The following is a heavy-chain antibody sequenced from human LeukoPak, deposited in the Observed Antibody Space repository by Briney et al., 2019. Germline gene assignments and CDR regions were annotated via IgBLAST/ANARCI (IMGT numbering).Heavy chain of an antibody. J-gene: IGHJ4*02. CDR2: IYYSGST. D-gene: IGHD3-10*01. Sequence: PPETLSLTCTVSGGSISSSSYYWGWIRQPPGKGLEWIGSIYYSGSTYYNPSLKSRVTIPVDTSKNQFSLKLSSVTAADTAVYYCARRRGSGRFDYWGQGTLVTVSS. CDR1: GGSISSSSYY. V-gene: IGHV4-39*01. CDR3: ARRRGSGRFDY.